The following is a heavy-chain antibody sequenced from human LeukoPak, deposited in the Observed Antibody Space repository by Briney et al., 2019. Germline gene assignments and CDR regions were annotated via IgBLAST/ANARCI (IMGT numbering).Heavy chain of an antibody. CDR2: ISYDESNK. D-gene: IGHD2-21*01. V-gene: IGHV3-30-3*01. CDR3: AKGLSAAGDYYFDY. J-gene: IGHJ4*02. Sequence: GGSLRLSCAASGFTSSSYAMHWVRQAPGKGLEWVAVISYDESNKYYADSVKGRFTISRDNSKNTLYLQMKSLRVEATAVYYCAKGLSAAGDYYFDYWGQRALVTVSS. CDR1: GFTSSSYA.